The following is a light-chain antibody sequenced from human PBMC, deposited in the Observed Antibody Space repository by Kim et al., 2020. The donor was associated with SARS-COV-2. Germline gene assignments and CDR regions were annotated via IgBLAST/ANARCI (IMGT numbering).Light chain of an antibody. CDR3: QQYADSPLT. Sequence: LSPGERGTPSSRASQGVSSGYLAWYQQKSGQPPRLVIYDVSVRATGIPDRFSGSGSGTDFTLTISRLEPEDFAVFYCQQYADSPLTFGGGTKLEIK. CDR2: DVS. V-gene: IGKV3-20*01. J-gene: IGKJ4*01. CDR1: QGVSSGY.